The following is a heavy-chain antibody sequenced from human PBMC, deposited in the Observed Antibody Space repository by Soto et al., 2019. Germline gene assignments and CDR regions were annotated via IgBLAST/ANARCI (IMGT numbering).Heavy chain of an antibody. Sequence: EVQVLESGGGLVQPGGSLRLSCEGSEFTVSGHAMTWIRQAPGKGPEWVSTITADGGTYYADSVKGRFAMSRDTSENTLYLQMNSLGAEDTAAYYCAPHVSCSGGSCQYDAFPIRGQGTMVTVSS. D-gene: IGHD2-15*01. CDR1: EFTVSGHA. CDR3: APHVSCSGGSCQYDAFPI. V-gene: IGHV3-23*01. J-gene: IGHJ3*02. CDR2: ITADGGT.